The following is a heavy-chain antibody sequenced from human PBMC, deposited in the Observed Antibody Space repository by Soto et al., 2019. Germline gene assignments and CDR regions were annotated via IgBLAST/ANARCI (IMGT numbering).Heavy chain of an antibody. Sequence: QVHLQESGPGLVKPSQTLSLTCTVSGASISVHTYYWSWVRQLPGKGLESTGHIYNTVSTYYNPSLKTRVTISLDTSKNQFSLKLNSVTAADTAVYYCARDAGGGTGSYYRYFDHWGQGILVTVSS. V-gene: IGHV4-31*03. J-gene: IGHJ4*02. CDR3: ARDAGGGTGSYYRYFDH. CDR2: IYNTVST. D-gene: IGHD3-10*01. CDR1: GASISVHTYY.